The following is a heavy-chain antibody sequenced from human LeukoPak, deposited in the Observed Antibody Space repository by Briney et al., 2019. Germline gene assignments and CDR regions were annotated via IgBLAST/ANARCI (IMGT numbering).Heavy chain of an antibody. CDR2: IYTSGST. V-gene: IGHV4-61*02. CDR3: ARDRYSYGYDTYFDY. J-gene: IGHJ4*02. Sequence: PSETLSLTCTVSGGSISSGSYYWSWIRQPAGKGLEWIGRIYTSGSTNYNPSLKSRVTISVDTSKNQFSLKLSSVTAADTAVYYCARDRYSYGYDTYFDYWGQGTLVTVSS. D-gene: IGHD5-18*01. CDR1: GGSISSGSYY.